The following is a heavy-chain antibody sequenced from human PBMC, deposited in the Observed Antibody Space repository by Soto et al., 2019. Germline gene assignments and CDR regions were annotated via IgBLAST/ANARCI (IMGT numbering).Heavy chain of an antibody. CDR2: INHSGTT. CDR3: ARMWSGYNSH. J-gene: IGHJ4*02. CDR1: GCTVRIFVYY. D-gene: IGHD6-25*01. V-gene: IGHV4-61*08. Sequence: SETLSLSCTLSGCTVRIFVYYWTWIRQHPGKGLEWVGEINHSGTTNYNPSLKSRVTISVDTSKNQFSLKLSSVTAADTAVYYCARMWSGYNSHWSQGTLVTVSS.